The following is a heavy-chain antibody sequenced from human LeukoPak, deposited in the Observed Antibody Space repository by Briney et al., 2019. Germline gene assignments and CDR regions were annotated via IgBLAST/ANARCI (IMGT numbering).Heavy chain of an antibody. CDR2: ISGSGDDT. CDR3: AKDPLNTLMVSPTFDY. CDR1: GFPFSSYA. Sequence: GGSLRLSCVVSGFPFSSYAMSWGRQAPGKGLEWVSGISGSGDDTYYAASVKGRFIVSRDTSKNTLYLQMNSLRAEDTAVYYCAKDPLNTLMVSPTFDYWGQGTLVTVSS. V-gene: IGHV3-23*01. J-gene: IGHJ4*02. D-gene: IGHD5-18*01.